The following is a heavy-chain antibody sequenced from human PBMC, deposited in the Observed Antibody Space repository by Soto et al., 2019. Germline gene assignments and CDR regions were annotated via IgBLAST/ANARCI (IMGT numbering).Heavy chain of an antibody. V-gene: IGHV3-74*01. J-gene: IGHJ4*02. D-gene: IGHD4-17*01. CDR2: INSDGRST. CDR3: ARSYTVTTDY. CDR1: GLTFSSYW. Sequence: EVQLVESGGGLVQPGGSLRLSCAASGLTFSSYWMHWVRQAPGKGLVWVSLINSDGRSTNYADSVKGRFTISRDNAKNTLYLQINSLRAEDTAVYYCARSYTVTTDYWGQGTLVTVSS.